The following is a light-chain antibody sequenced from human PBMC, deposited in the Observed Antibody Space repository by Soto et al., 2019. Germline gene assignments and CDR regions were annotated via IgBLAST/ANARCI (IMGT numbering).Light chain of an antibody. CDR3: SSYTTSNTYV. Sequence: QSALTQPPSVSGSPGQSVAISCTGTSSDVGSNNRVSWYQQPPGSAPKLIIYDVSNRPSGIPDRFSGSKSANTASLTISGLQTEDEADYYSSSYTTSNTYVFGTGTKVTVL. V-gene: IGLV2-18*02. CDR2: DVS. J-gene: IGLJ1*01. CDR1: SSDVGSNNR.